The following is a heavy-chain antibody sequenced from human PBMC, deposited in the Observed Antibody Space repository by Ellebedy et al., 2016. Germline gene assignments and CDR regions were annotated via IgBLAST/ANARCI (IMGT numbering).Heavy chain of an antibody. CDR1: GFTVSNVW. J-gene: IGHJ4*02. Sequence: GGSLRLXXAASGFTVSNVWMSWVRQAPGKGLECVSRIKSDGTNIVYADSVKGRFTISRDNAKNTLYLQMNSLRAEDTAVYYCARDSLAGISSLDSWGQGVLVTVSS. CDR3: ARDSLAGISSLDS. V-gene: IGHV3-74*01. CDR2: IKSDGTNI.